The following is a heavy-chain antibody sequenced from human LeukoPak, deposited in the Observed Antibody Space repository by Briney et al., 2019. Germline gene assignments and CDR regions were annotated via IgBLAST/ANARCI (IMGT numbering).Heavy chain of an antibody. CDR2: IRYDGSRK. CDR3: ARYSSGWQHWYFDL. V-gene: IGHV3-30*02. Sequence: GGSLRLSCAASGFIFSSYGMHWVRQAPDKGLEWVAFIRYDGSRKYYADSVKGRFTISRDNSKNTLYLQMNSLRAEDTAVYYCARYSSGWQHWYFDLWGRGTLVTVSS. CDR1: GFIFSSYG. J-gene: IGHJ2*01. D-gene: IGHD6-19*01.